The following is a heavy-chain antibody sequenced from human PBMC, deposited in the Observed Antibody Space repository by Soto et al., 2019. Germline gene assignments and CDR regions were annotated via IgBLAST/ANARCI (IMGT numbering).Heavy chain of an antibody. V-gene: IGHV3-23*01. J-gene: IGHJ4*02. CDR1: GFPFSSYV. D-gene: IGHD4-4*01. CDR2: ISGGGSIT. CDR3: AKDSNKYSSSLRGRYFDY. Sequence: EVQLLESGGGLVQRGGSLRLSCAASGFPFSSYVMSWVRQAPGKGLEWVSGISGGGSITFYADSVKGRFTISRDNSKYTLLLQMNSLGAEDTAVYYCAKDSNKYSSSLRGRYFDYWGQGIGVTVSS.